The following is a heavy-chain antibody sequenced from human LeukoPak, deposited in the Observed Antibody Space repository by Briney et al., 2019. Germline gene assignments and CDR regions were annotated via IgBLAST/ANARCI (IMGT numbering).Heavy chain of an antibody. D-gene: IGHD3-22*01. CDR2: IYYSGST. CDR3: ATSGTGSSGYPPGY. V-gene: IGHV4-30-4*08. J-gene: IGHJ4*02. Sequence: PSQTLSLTCTVSGGSIGSVDYYWSWIRQPPGKGLEWIGYIYYSGSTNYNPSLKSRVTISVDTSKNQFSLKLSSVTAADTAVYYCATSGTGSSGYPPGYWGQGTLVTVSS. CDR1: GGSIGSVDYY.